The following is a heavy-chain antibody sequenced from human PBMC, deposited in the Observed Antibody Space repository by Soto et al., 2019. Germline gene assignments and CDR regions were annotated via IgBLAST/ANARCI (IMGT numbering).Heavy chain of an antibody. V-gene: IGHV4-61*01. CDR2: IYYSGST. J-gene: IGHJ5*02. CDR1: GGSVSSGSYY. D-gene: IGHD3-22*01. Sequence: LSLTCTVSGGSVSSGSYYWSWIRQPPGKGLEWIGYIYYSGSTNYNPSLKSRVTISVDTSKNQFSLKLSSVTAADTAVYYCARAPPYYYDSSGFLGPFDPWGQGTLVTVSS. CDR3: ARAPPYYYDSSGFLGPFDP.